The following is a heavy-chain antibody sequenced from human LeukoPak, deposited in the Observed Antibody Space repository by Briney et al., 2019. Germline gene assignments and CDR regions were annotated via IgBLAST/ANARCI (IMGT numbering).Heavy chain of an antibody. CDR3: AGGLVTPRGAFDI. CDR2: INHSGST. V-gene: IGHV4-34*01. Sequence: PSETLSLTCAVYGGSFSGYYWSWIRQPPGKGLEWIGEINHSGSTNYNPSLKSRVTISVDTSKNQFSLKLISVTAADTAVYYCAGGLVTPRGAFDIWGQGTMVTVSS. CDR1: GGSFSGYY. J-gene: IGHJ3*02. D-gene: IGHD2-21*02.